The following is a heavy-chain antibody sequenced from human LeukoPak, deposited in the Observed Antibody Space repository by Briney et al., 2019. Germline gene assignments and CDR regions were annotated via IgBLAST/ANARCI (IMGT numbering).Heavy chain of an antibody. CDR2: INPNSGGT. D-gene: IGHD3-22*01. CDR1: GYTFTGYY. V-gene: IGHV1-2*04. J-gene: IGHJ4*02. Sequence: ASVKVSCKASGYTFTGYYMHWVRQAPGQGLEWMGWINPNSGGTNYAQKFQGWVTITRDTSASTAYMELSSLRSEDTAVYYCASLFIRSDYYDSSGYYDWGQGTLVTVSS. CDR3: ASLFIRSDYYDSSGYYD.